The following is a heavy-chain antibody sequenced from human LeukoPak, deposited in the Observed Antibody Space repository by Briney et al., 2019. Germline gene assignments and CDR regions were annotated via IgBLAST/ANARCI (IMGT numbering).Heavy chain of an antibody. J-gene: IGHJ4*02. V-gene: IGHV3-21*01. CDR2: ISSSGSVT. D-gene: IGHD3-22*01. CDR3: ARGQPDSGGHYYSWYFDY. Sequence: GGSLRLSCAASGFMFGSFSMNWVRQAPGRSLEWVSSISSSGSVTYYADSVKGRFTVSKDNARNSLHLQMNNLAVEDTATYFCARGQPDSGGHYYSWYFDYWGQGTPVTVSS. CDR1: GFMFGSFS.